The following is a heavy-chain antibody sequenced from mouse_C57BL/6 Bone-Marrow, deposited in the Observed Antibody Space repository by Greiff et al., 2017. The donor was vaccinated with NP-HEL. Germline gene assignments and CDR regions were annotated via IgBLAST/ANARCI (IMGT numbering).Heavy chain of an antibody. CDR1: GYAFTNYL. D-gene: IGHD1-1*01. J-gene: IGHJ3*01. CDR2: INPGSGGT. CDR3: ARSGYGSSYGAY. V-gene: IGHV1-54*01. Sequence: VQLQESGAELVRPGTSVKVSCKASGYAFTNYLIEWVKQRPGQGLEWIGVINPGSGGTNYNEKFKGKATLTADKSSSTAYMQLSSLTSEDSAVYFCARSGYGSSYGAYWGQGTLVTVSA.